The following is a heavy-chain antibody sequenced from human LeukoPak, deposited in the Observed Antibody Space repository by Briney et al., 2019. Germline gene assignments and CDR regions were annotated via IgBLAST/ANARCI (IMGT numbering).Heavy chain of an antibody. J-gene: IGHJ4*02. V-gene: IGHV3-7*01. Sequence: GGSLRLSCAASGFTFSSYAMHWVRQAPGKGLEWVANIKQDGSEKNYVDSVRGRFTISRDNAKNSLYLQMNSLTAEDTAVYYCARTGGIRAVPGPYYFDHWGQGTLVTVSS. CDR1: GFTFSSYA. CDR3: ARTGGIRAVPGPYYFDH. D-gene: IGHD6-19*01. CDR2: IKQDGSEK.